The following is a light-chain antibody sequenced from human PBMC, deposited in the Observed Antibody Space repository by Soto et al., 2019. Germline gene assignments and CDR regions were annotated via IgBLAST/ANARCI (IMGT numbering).Light chain of an antibody. CDR2: AAS. Sequence: DIQMTQSPSSLSASVGDRVTITCRASQSIVTYLNWYLQKPGKAPKLLIYAASNLQSGVPSRFSGSGSGTDFTLTISSLQPEDVATYFCQQSYCTPPWTFGQGTKVEIK. J-gene: IGKJ1*01. CDR1: QSIVTY. CDR3: QQSYCTPPWT. V-gene: IGKV1-39*01.